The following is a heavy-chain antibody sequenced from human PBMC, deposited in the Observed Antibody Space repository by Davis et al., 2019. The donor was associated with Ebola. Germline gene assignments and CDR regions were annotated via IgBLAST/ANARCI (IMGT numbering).Heavy chain of an antibody. D-gene: IGHD3-9*01. Sequence: GESLKISCAASGFTFSSYGMHWVRQAPGKGLEWVAVISYDGSNKYYADSVKGRFTISRDNAKNSLYLQMNSLRAEDTAVYYCARDSYDILTGYKPTPKYYFDYWGQGTLVTVSS. CDR3: ARDSYDILTGYKPTPKYYFDY. J-gene: IGHJ4*02. CDR1: GFTFSSYG. V-gene: IGHV3-30*03. CDR2: ISYDGSNK.